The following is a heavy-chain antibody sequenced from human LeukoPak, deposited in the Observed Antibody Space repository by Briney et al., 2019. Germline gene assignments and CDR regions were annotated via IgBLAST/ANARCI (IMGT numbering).Heavy chain of an antibody. CDR1: GGTFSSYA. CDR2: IIPIFGTA. D-gene: IGHD5-24*01. J-gene: IGHJ4*02. V-gene: IGHV1-69*05. CDR3: ARLYLDDGYKSGWYFDY. Sequence: VASVKVSCKASGGTFSSYAISWVRQAPGQGLEWMGGIIPIFGTANYAQKFQGRVTITTDESTSTAYMELSSLRSEDTAVYYCARLYLDDGYKSGWYFDYWGPGTLVTVSS.